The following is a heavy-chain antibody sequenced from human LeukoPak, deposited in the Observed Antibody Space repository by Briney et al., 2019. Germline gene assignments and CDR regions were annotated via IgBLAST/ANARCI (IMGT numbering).Heavy chain of an antibody. CDR1: GGSISSSSYY. D-gene: IGHD1-1*01. J-gene: IGHJ4*02. Sequence: SETLSLTCTVSGGSISSSSYYWGWIRQPPGKGLEWIGSIYYSGSTYYNPPLKSRVTISVDTSKNQFSLKLSSVTAADTAVYYCARELLERGLYWGQGTLVTVSS. CDR3: ARELLERGLY. V-gene: IGHV4-39*02. CDR2: IYYSGST.